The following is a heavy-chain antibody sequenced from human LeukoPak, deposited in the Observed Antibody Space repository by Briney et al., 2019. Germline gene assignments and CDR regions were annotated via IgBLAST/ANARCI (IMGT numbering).Heavy chain of an antibody. CDR2: ISYDGSNK. Sequence: QSGGSLRLSCAASGFTFSSYAMHWVRQAPGKGLEWVAVISYDGSNKYYADSVKGRFTISRDNSKNTLYLQMNSLRAEDTAVYYCARDGEYGCYYYGMDVWGQGTTVTVSS. J-gene: IGHJ6*02. V-gene: IGHV3-30-3*01. CDR1: GFTFSSYA. D-gene: IGHD2/OR15-2a*01. CDR3: ARDGEYGCYYYGMDV.